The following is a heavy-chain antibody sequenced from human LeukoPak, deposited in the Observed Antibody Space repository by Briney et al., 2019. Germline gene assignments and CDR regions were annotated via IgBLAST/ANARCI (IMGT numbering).Heavy chain of an antibody. Sequence: PGGSLRLSCAVSGITLSNYGMSWVRQAPGKGLECVAGISGSGGGTYYADSVKGRFTISRDNPKNTLYLQMNSLRAEDTAVYFCAKRGVVIRVILVGFHKEAYYFDSRGQGALVTVSS. J-gene: IGHJ4*02. CDR3: AKRGVVIRVILVGFHKEAYYFDS. CDR1: GITLSNYG. V-gene: IGHV3-23*01. CDR2: ISGSGGGT. D-gene: IGHD3-22*01.